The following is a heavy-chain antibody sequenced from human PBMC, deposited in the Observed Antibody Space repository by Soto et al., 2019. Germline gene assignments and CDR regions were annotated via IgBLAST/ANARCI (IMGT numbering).Heavy chain of an antibody. J-gene: IGHJ5*02. Sequence: EVQLVESGGGLIQPGGSLRLSCAASGFTFSNYRLHWVRQAPGKGLEWVSRINSDGSRTSYVDSVKGRFIVARDNLMKRVSPEMPNPVGDATAVYYSGGDRFPHVGAFSADESWGQGILVTVSS. V-gene: IGHV3-74*01. D-gene: IGHD3-16*02. CDR3: GGDRFPHVGAFSADES. CDR1: GFTFSNYR. CDR2: INSDGSRT.